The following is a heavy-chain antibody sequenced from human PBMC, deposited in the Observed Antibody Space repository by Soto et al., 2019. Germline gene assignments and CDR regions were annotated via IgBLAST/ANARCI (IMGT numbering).Heavy chain of an antibody. J-gene: IGHJ4*02. D-gene: IGHD2-21*02. CDR3: AREADSNLAYCGGDCYSRGALDY. CDR2: IWYDGSNK. Sequence: QVQLVESGGGVVQPGRSLRLSCAASGFTFSSYGMHWVRQAPGKGLEWVAVIWYDGSNKYYADSVKGRFTISRDNSKNTLYLQMNNLRAEDTAVYYCAREADSNLAYCGGDCYSRGALDYWGQGTLVTVSS. V-gene: IGHV3-33*01. CDR1: GFTFSSYG.